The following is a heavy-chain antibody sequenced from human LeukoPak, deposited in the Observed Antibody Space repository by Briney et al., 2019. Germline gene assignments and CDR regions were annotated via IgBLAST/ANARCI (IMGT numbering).Heavy chain of an antibody. V-gene: IGHV3-23*01. CDR2: ISGSGNT. CDR3: AKAGCSGGSCYFDP. Sequence: GGSLRLSCAASGFTFSSYAMNWVRQPPGKGLVWFSSISGSGNTYYADSVRGRLTISRDNSKNTLYLQMNSLRVDDTAIYYCAKAGCSGGSCYFDPWGQGTLVTVSS. D-gene: IGHD2-15*01. J-gene: IGHJ5*02. CDR1: GFTFSSYA.